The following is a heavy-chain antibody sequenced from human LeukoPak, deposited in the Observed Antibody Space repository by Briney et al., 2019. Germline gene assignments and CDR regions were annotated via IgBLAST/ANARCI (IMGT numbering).Heavy chain of an antibody. Sequence: SETLSLTCTVSGGSISSSSYYWGWIRQPPGKGLEWIGSIYYSGSTYYNPSLKSRVTISVDTSKNQFSLKLSSVTAADTAVYYCARHSPQVGFVYFFDYWGQGTLVTVSS. CDR1: GGSISSSSYY. V-gene: IGHV4-39*01. CDR3: ARHSPQVGFVYFFDY. CDR2: IYYSGST. D-gene: IGHD1-26*01. J-gene: IGHJ4*02.